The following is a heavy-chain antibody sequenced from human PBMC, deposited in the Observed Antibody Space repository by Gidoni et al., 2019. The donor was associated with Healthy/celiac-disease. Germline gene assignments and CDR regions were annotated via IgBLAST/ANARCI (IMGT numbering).Heavy chain of an antibody. V-gene: IGHV4-59*08. CDR1: GGSISSYY. CDR2: IYYSGST. Sequence: QVQLQESGPGLVKPSETLSLTCTVSGGSISSYYWSWIRQPPGKGLEWIGYIYYSGSTNYNPSLTSRVTISVDTSKNQFSLKLSSVTAADTAVYYCATYGRGYWGQGTLVTVSS. D-gene: IGHD3-10*02. J-gene: IGHJ4*02. CDR3: ATYGRGY.